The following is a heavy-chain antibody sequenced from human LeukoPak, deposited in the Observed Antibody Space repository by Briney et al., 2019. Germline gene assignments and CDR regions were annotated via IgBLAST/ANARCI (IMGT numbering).Heavy chain of an antibody. CDR2: ISGGGNSA. V-gene: IGHV3-23*01. D-gene: IGHD1-26*01. CDR1: GFTFNNYA. J-gene: IGHJ4*02. CDR3: AKREGVGTTKTFDY. Sequence: HPGGSLRLSCAASGFTFNNYAMSWVRQAAGKGLEWVSTISGGGNSASYADLVKGRFTISRDNAKNTLYLQMSSLRGEDTAVYYCAKREGVGTTKTFDYWGQGTLVTVSS.